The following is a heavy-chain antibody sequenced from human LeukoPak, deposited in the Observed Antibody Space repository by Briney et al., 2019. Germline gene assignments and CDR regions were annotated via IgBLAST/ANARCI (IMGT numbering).Heavy chain of an antibody. CDR1: GYTFTGYH. J-gene: IGHJ4*02. Sequence: ASVTVSCKASGYTFTGYHIHWVRQAPGQGLEWMGRINPYSGDTNFAQKFQGRVTMTRDTAITTAYMDPSSLTPDDTAVYFCARDQGSLTRSWYTGYWGQGTQVTVSS. CDR3: ARDQGSLTRSWYTGY. CDR2: INPYSGDT. V-gene: IGHV1-2*06. D-gene: IGHD6-13*01.